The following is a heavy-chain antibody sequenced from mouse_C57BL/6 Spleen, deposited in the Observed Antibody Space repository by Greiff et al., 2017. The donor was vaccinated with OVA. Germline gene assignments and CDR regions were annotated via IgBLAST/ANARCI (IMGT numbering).Heavy chain of an antibody. CDR2: INPNNGGT. D-gene: IGHD2-3*01. V-gene: IGHV1-22*01. CDR1: GYTFTDYN. J-gene: IGHJ1*03. CDR3: AGGLLRGWYFDV. Sequence: EVQLQQSGPELVKPGASVKMSCKASGYTFTDYNMHWVKQSHGKSLEWIGYINPNNGGTSYNQKFKGKATLTVNKSSSTAYMELRSLTSEDSAVYYCAGGLLRGWYFDVWGTGTTVTVSS.